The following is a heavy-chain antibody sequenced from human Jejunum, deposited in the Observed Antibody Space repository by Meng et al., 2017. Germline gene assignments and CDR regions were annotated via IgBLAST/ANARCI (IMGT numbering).Heavy chain of an antibody. CDR2: LSRDGNDK. CDR1: GFAFSNYI. Sequence: GESLKISCAASGFAFSNYIMHWVRQAPGKGLEWVAVLSRDGNDKYYRDSVKGRFTISRDNSKNTLFLQMDSLRVEDTAVYYCAKAPRTSWYLGAFDVWGQGTLVTVSS. J-gene: IGHJ3*01. D-gene: IGHD2-2*01. CDR3: AKAPRTSWYLGAFDV. V-gene: IGHV3-30*07.